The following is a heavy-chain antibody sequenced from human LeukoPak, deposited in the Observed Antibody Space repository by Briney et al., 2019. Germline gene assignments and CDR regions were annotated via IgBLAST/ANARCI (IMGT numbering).Heavy chain of an antibody. D-gene: IGHD4-23*01. CDR3: AREVSRWPYYFDY. Sequence: SQTLSLTCTVSGGSISSSDYYWSWIRQPPGKGLEWIGYIYYSGSTYYNPSLKSRVTISVDTSKNQFSLKLSSVTAADTAVYYCAREVSRWPYYFDYWGQGTLVTVSS. CDR2: IYYSGST. CDR1: GGSISSSDYY. V-gene: IGHV4-30-4*01. J-gene: IGHJ4*02.